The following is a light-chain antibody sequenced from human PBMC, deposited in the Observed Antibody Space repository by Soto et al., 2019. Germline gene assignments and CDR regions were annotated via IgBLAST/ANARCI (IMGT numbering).Light chain of an antibody. J-gene: IGKJ2*01. Sequence: EVVLTQSPGTLSLSPGEIATLSCRASQSISSTYLAWYQQKPGQAPRLLIYGASSRATGLPDRFSGSGSGTDFTLTISRLEPEDFAVYYCQQYGSSLYTFGQGTKLEMK. CDR3: QQYGSSLYT. CDR2: GAS. CDR1: QSISSTY. V-gene: IGKV3-20*01.